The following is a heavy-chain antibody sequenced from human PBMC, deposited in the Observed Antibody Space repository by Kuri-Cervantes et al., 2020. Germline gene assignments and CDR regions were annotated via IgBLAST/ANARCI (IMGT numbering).Heavy chain of an antibody. CDR3: ARDGRYGDYQYWYFDL. Sequence: ASVKVSCKVSGYTLTELSMHWVRQAPGKGLEWMGGFDPEDGETIYAQKFQGRVTMTEDTSTDTAYMELSSLRYEDTAVYYCARDGRYGDYQYWYFDLWGRGTLVTVSS. J-gene: IGHJ2*01. D-gene: IGHD4-17*01. CDR2: FDPEDGET. CDR1: GYTLTELS. V-gene: IGHV1-24*01.